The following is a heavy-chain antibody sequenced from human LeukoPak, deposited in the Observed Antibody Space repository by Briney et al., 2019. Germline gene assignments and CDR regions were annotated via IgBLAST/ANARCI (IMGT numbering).Heavy chain of an antibody. Sequence: GESLKISCQGSGYSFTSYWIGWVRPMPGKGLEWMGIIYPGDSDTRYSPSFQGQVTISAHKSISTAYLQWSSLKASDTAMYCCAIQDVDTAMEFDYWGQGTLVTVSS. J-gene: IGHJ4*02. CDR2: IYPGDSDT. CDR3: AIQDVDTAMEFDY. D-gene: IGHD5-18*01. V-gene: IGHV5-51*01. CDR1: GYSFTSYW.